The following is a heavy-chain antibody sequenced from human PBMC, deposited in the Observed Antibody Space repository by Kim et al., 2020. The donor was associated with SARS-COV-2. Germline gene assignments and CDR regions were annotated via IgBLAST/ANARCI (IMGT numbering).Heavy chain of an antibody. Sequence: ASVKVSCKASGYTFTNYAIQWVRQAPGKGLEWMGWINAGNGNIKYSQKFQGRATLTWDTSASTAYMELRALTSEDTAVYYCARDLLHSGYDYWGQGTLVTVSS. CDR3: ARDLLHSGYDY. J-gene: IGHJ4*02. V-gene: IGHV1-3*01. CDR1: GYTFTNYA. D-gene: IGHD5-12*01. CDR2: INAGNGNI.